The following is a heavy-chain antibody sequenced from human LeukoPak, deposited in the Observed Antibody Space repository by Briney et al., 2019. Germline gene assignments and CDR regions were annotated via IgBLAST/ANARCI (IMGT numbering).Heavy chain of an antibody. CDR3: ARGRPRPCSITGCYAPFDS. D-gene: IGHD2-2*01. Sequence: SETLSLTCVVDGASFSGTYWSWIRQPPGKGLEWIGEINHSGNISHSPSLKSRVTISEDTSKNQFTLRLTSVTAADTAVYYCARGRPRPCSITGCYAPFDSWGQGNLSPSPQ. V-gene: IGHV4-34*01. J-gene: IGHJ4*02. CDR1: GASFSGTY. CDR2: INHSGNI.